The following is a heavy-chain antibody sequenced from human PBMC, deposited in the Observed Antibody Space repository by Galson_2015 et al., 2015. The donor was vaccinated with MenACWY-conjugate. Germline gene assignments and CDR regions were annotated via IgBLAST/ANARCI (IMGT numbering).Heavy chain of an antibody. CDR1: GFTFSIYR. CDR2: VSTRSTAI. D-gene: IGHD2-21*02. V-gene: IGHV3-48*04. CDR3: ARGYCDGGDCYGLPRQAMDG. Sequence: SLRLSCAASGFTFSIYRMNWVRQAPGKGLEWVSYVSTRSTAIYYADSVKGRFTISRDNAKNSLYLQMNSLRAEDTAVYYCARGYCDGGDCYGLPRQAMDGWGQGTTRTVSS. J-gene: IGHJ6*02.